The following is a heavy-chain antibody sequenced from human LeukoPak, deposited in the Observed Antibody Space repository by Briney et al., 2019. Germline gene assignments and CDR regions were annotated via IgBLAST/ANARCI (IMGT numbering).Heavy chain of an antibody. J-gene: IGHJ4*02. CDR2: IYSGGST. Sequence: GGSLRLSCAASGFTVSSNYMTWVRQAPGKGLEWVSVIYSGGSTYYADSVKGRFTTSRDNSKNTLYLQMNSLRAEDTAVYYCARAVDPYYFDYWGQGTPVTVSS. V-gene: IGHV3-53*01. CDR1: GFTVSSNY. D-gene: IGHD2-21*01. CDR3: ARAVDPYYFDY.